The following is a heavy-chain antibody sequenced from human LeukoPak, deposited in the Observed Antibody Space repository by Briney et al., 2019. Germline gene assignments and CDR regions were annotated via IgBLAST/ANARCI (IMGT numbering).Heavy chain of an antibody. Sequence: ASVKVSCKASGYTFTSYDINWVRQATGQGLEWMGWMNPNSGNTGYAQKFQGRVTMTRNTSISTAYMELSSLRSEDTAVYYCARVFSTYKQWLLPYYYYMDVWGKGTTATISS. CDR1: GYTFTSYD. V-gene: IGHV1-8*01. J-gene: IGHJ6*03. D-gene: IGHD6-19*01. CDR3: ARVFSTYKQWLLPYYYYMDV. CDR2: MNPNSGNT.